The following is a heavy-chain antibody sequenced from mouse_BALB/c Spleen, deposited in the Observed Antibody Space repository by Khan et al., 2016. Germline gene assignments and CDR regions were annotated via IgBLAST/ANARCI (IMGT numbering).Heavy chain of an antibody. J-gene: IGHJ2*01. V-gene: IGHV1-80*01. D-gene: IGHD2-4*01. CDR1: GYAFSSYW. CDR2: IYPGDGDT. Sequence: QVQLQQSGAELVRPGSSVKISCKASGYAFSSYWMNWVKQRPGQGLEWIGQIYPGDGDTNYNGKFKGKATLTADKSSSTAYMQLSSLTSEDSAVYFCARSEASTMITYYFDYWGQGTTLTVSS. CDR3: ARSEASTMITYYFDY.